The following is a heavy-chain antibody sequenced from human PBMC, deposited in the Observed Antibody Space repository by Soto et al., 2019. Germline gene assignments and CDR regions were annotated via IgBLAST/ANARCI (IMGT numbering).Heavy chain of an antibody. Sequence: SETLSLTCAVSSGSISSSNWWSWVRQPPGKGLEWIGEIYHSGSTNYNPSLKSRVTISVDKSKNQFSLKLSSVTAADTALYYCAREYHYDSSGYSPFDYWGQGTLVTVSS. CDR2: IYHSGST. J-gene: IGHJ4*02. CDR3: AREYHYDSSGYSPFDY. D-gene: IGHD3-22*01. V-gene: IGHV4-4*02. CDR1: SGSISSSNW.